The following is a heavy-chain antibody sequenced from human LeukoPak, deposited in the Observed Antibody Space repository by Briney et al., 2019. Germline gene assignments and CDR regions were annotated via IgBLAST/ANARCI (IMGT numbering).Heavy chain of an antibody. CDR3: ARGFFGIAAAGY. CDR2: MNPNSGNT. D-gene: IGHD6-13*01. J-gene: IGHJ4*02. CDR1: GYTFTSYE. Sequence: ASVKVSCKASGYTFTSYEINWVRQATGQGLEWMGWMNPNSGNTGYAQKFQGRVTMTRNTSISTAYMELSSLRSEDTAVYYCARGFFGIAAAGYWGQGTLVTVSS. V-gene: IGHV1-8*01.